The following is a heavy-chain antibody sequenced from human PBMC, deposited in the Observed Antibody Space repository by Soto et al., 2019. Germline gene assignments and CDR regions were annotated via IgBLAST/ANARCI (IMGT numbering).Heavy chain of an antibody. CDR1: GYSFTIYC. Sequence: PGESLKISCKGSGYSFTIYCISWVRQMPGKGLEWMGRIDPSDSYTNYSPSFQGHVTISADKSISTAYLQWSSLKASDTAMYYCARQAQYSSGWHDYWGQGTLVTVSS. J-gene: IGHJ4*02. V-gene: IGHV5-10-1*01. CDR2: IDPSDSYT. D-gene: IGHD6-19*01. CDR3: ARQAQYSSGWHDY.